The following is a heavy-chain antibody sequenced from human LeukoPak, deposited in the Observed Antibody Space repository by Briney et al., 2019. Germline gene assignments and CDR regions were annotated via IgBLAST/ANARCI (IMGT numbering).Heavy chain of an antibody. CDR1: EGTFSSYA. CDR2: IIPIFGTA. V-gene: IGHV1-69*13. J-gene: IGHJ4*02. CDR3: ARGAAYNWNSPYYFDY. D-gene: IGHD1-20*01. Sequence: SVEVSCKASEGTFSSYAISWVRQAPGQGLEWMGGIIPIFGTANYAQKFQGRVTITADESTSTAYMELSSLRSEDTAVYYCARGAAYNWNSPYYFDYWGQGTLVTVSS.